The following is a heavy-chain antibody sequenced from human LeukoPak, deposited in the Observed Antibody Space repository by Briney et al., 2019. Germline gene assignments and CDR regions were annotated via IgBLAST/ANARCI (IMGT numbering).Heavy chain of an antibody. J-gene: IGHJ3*02. D-gene: IGHD2-8*01. CDR3: ARDGILVMVYAGAFDI. V-gene: IGHV4-39*07. Sequence: SETLSLTCTVSGGSISSSSYYWGWIRQPPGKGLEWIGSIYYSGSTYYNPSLKSRVTISVDTSKNQFSLKLSSVTAADTAVYYCARDGILVMVYAGAFDIWGQGTMVTVSS. CDR2: IYYSGST. CDR1: GGSISSSSYY.